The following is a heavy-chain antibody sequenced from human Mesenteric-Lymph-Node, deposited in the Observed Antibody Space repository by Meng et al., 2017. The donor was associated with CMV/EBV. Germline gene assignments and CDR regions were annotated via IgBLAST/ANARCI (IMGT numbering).Heavy chain of an antibody. CDR1: GYNFASYW. D-gene: IGHD6-6*01. CDR2: IYPGDSDT. V-gene: IGHV5-51*01. Sequence: GGSLRLSCKGSGYNFASYWIGWVRQMPGKGLEWMGVIYPGDSDTRYSPSFQGQVTISADKSISTAYLQWSSLKASDTAMYYCATSYSRSTLYYYYGIDVWGQGTTVTVSS. J-gene: IGHJ6*02. CDR3: ATSYSRSTLYYYYGIDV.